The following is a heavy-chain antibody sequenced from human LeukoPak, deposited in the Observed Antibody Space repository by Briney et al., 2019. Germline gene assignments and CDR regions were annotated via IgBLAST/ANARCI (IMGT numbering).Heavy chain of an antibody. J-gene: IGHJ3*02. CDR3: TRLVTTDAFDI. Sequence: GGSLRLSCAASGFTFSGSAMHWVRQASGKGLEWVGRIRSKANSYATAYAASVKGRFTISRDDSKNTAYLQMNSLETEDTAVYYCTRLVTTDAFDIWGQGTMVTVSS. D-gene: IGHD4-17*01. CDR1: GFTFSGSA. V-gene: IGHV3-73*01. CDR2: IRSKANSYAT.